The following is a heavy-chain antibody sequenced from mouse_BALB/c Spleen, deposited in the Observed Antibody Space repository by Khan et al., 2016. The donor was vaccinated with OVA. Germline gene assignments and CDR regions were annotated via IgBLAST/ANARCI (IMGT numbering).Heavy chain of an antibody. J-gene: IGHJ4*01. CDR2: IAPGSGST. V-gene: IGHV1S41*01. CDR3: ARWIYYISTCYAMDY. Sequence: DLVKPGASVKLSYKASGYTFTNYWINWIKQRPGQGLEWIGRIAPGSGSTYYNEMFKGKATLTVDTSSNTAYIQLSSLSSEDSAVYFCARWIYYISTCYAMDYWGQGTSVTVSS. CDR1: GYTFTNYW. D-gene: IGHD1-1*01.